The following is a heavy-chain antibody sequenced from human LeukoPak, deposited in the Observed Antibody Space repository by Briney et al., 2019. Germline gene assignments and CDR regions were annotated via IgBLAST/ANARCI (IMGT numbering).Heavy chain of an antibody. D-gene: IGHD6-13*01. J-gene: IGHJ4*02. CDR3: AKKTPGTYPYDY. Sequence: GGSLRLSCAASGFTFDVSAMNWLRQAPGKGLEWVSASGNAGDTYYADSVKGRFTISRDNSKKMLFLQMTSLRAEDTAVYYCAKKTPGTYPYDYWGQGTLVTVSP. CDR1: GFTFDVSA. V-gene: IGHV3-23*01. CDR2: SGNAGDT.